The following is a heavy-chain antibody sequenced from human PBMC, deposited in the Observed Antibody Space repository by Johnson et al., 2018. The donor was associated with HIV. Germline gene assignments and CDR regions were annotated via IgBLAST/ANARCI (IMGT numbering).Heavy chain of an antibody. CDR2: MSSSGSTI. Sequence: VQLVESGGGLVQPGGSLRLSCAASGFTFSRYWMSWVRQAPGKGLAWLSYMSSSGSTIYHAESVKGRFTISRDNSKNTLYLQMNSLRAEDTAVYYCATSTASDALDIWGQGTMVTVSS. CDR3: ATSTASDALDI. J-gene: IGHJ3*02. V-gene: IGHV3-48*01. CDR1: GFTFSRYW. D-gene: IGHD1-1*01.